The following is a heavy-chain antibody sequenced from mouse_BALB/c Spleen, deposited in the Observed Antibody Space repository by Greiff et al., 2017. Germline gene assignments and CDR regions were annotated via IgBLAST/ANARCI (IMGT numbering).Heavy chain of an antibody. CDR2: ISDGGSYT. J-gene: IGHJ4*01. V-gene: IGHV5-4*02. CDR1: GFTFSDYY. D-gene: IGHD2-10*01. Sequence: EVMLVESGGGLVKPGGSLKLSCAASGFTFSDYYMYWVRQTPEKRLEWVATISDGGSYTYYPDSVKGRFTISRDNAKNNLYLQMSSLKSEDTAMYYCARAAYYGNLYYAMDYWGQGTSVTVSS. CDR3: ARAAYYGNLYYAMDY.